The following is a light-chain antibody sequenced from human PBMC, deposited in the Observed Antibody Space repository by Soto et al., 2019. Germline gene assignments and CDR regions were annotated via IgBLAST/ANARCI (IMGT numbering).Light chain of an antibody. CDR2: GAS. CDR1: QSVSNN. CDR3: QQYNNWPLT. J-gene: IGKJ1*01. V-gene: IGKV3-15*01. Sequence: EIVLTQSPGTLSLSPGERATLSCMASQSVSNNYLAWYQQKPGQAPRLLIYGASTRVTDIPARFSGSGSGTEFTLTISSLQSEDFAVYYCQQYNNWPLTFGQGTKVDIK.